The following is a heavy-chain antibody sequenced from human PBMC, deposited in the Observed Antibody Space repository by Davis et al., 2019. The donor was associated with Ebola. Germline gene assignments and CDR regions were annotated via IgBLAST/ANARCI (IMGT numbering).Heavy chain of an antibody. CDR2: TYYSSKWYT. CDR3: ARGWLRSGLDV. J-gene: IGHJ6*04. V-gene: IGHV6-1*01. D-gene: IGHD5-12*01. CDR1: GDSVAGRTGG. Sequence: HSQTLSLTCAISGDSVAGRTGGWNWLRQSPSRGLEWLGRTYYSSKWYTGYAESVKSRINISPDTAKNQFSLHLNSVTPEDTAVYYCARGWLRSGLDVWGKGAAVIVSS.